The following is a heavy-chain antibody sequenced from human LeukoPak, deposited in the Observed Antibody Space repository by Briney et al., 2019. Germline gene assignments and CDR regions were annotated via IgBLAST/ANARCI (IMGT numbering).Heavy chain of an antibody. CDR3: ARDGHSGWYIDY. V-gene: IGHV3-21*01. Sequence: GGSLRLSCAASGFTFRSYAMSWVRQAPGKGLEWVSSISSSSSYIYYADSVKGRFTISRDNAKNSLYLQMNSLRAEDTAVYYCARDGHSGWYIDYWGQGTLVTVSS. D-gene: IGHD6-19*01. CDR1: GFTFRSYA. J-gene: IGHJ4*02. CDR2: ISSSSSYI.